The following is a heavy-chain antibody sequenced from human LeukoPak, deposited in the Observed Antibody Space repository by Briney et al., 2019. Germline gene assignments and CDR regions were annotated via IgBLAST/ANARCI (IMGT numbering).Heavy chain of an antibody. V-gene: IGHV4-38-2*01. J-gene: IGHJ4*02. D-gene: IGHD2/OR15-2a*01. CDR1: GHSPTRGCY. CDR3: ARVFSVPYLLDS. Sequence: PSATLSLTCAISGHSPTRGCYWAWFRPPPGMGPEWIATFFQSHRSFYNASLESRVTMSLDTSKSQFSLNLTPVTAADTAVYYCARVFSVPYLLDSWGRGTQVTVSS. CDR2: FFQSHRS.